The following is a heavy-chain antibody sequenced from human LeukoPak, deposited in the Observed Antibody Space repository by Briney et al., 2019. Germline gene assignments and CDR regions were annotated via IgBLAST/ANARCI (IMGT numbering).Heavy chain of an antibody. Sequence: ASVKVSCKASGYTFTGYYMHWVRQAPGQGLEWMGWINPNSGGTNYAQKFQGRVTMTRDTSISAAYMELSRLRSDDTAVYYCARYPPVGIQPGVDWGQGTLVTVSS. CDR2: INPNSGGT. J-gene: IGHJ4*02. V-gene: IGHV1-2*02. D-gene: IGHD5-18*01. CDR3: ARYPPVGIQPGVD. CDR1: GYTFTGYY.